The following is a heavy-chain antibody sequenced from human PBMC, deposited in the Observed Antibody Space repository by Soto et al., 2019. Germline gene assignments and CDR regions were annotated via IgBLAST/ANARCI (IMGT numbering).Heavy chain of an antibody. CDR2: ISYDGSNK. CDR1: GFTFSSYG. Sequence: QVQLVESGGGVVQPGRFLRLSCAASGFTFSSYGMHWVRQAPGKGLEWVAVISYDGSNKYYADSVKGRFTISRDNSKXXLXXXXXXXXXXXXXXXXXXXDXGXXAXRYYYGMDVWGQGTTVTVSS. J-gene: IGHJ6*02. V-gene: IGHV3-30*03. CDR3: XXDXGXXAXRYYYGMDV.